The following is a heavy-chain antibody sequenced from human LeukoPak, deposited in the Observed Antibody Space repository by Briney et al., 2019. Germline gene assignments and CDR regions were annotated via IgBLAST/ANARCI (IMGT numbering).Heavy chain of an antibody. D-gene: IGHD1-1*01. J-gene: IGHJ4*02. CDR1: GFTFSNFW. V-gene: IGHV3-7*01. CDR2: VNQDGSET. CDR3: AREATTSRPGDY. Sequence: GGSLRLSRAASGFTFSNFWMKWVRQAPGKGLEWVANVNQDGSETHYVDSVKGRFTISRDNAKNSLFLQLNSLRAEDAAVYYCAREATTSRPGDYWGLGTLVTVSS.